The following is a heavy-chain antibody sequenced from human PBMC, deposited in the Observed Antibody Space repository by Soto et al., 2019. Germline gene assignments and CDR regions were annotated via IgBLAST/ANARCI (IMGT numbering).Heavy chain of an antibody. CDR1: RFTFSNYG. CDR2: ISHDGTVK. J-gene: IGHJ4*02. V-gene: IGHV3-30*18. Sequence: PGGSLRLSCAASRFTFSNYGMQWVRQAPGKGLEWVAVISHDGTVKYYADSVKGRFTISRDNFQNTLDLQMDSLRAEDTAVYYCAKERDTRSSSCFDSWGQGTLGTVSS. D-gene: IGHD5-18*01. CDR3: AKERDTRSSSCFDS.